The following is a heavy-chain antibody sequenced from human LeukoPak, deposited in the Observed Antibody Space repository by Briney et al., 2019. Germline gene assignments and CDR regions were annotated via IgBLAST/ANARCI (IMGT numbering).Heavy chain of an antibody. Sequence: PSETLSLTRTVSGGSVNSASYFWNWIRQPPGKGLEWIGYVYYSGSTNYNPSLKSRVTISLDTSKNQFSLKLSSVTAADTAVYYCARGDGSGWGPGTFDIWGQGTVVTVSS. CDR1: GGSVNSASYF. D-gene: IGHD6-19*01. J-gene: IGHJ3*02. CDR2: VYYSGST. V-gene: IGHV4-61*01. CDR3: ARGDGSGWGPGTFDI.